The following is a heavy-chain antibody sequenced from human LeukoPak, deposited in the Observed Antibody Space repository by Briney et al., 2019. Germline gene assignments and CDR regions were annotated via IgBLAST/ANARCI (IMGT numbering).Heavy chain of an antibody. CDR3: ARAAYSSTWYSRYFDL. CDR2: IGTAGEI. CDR1: GFTLSSYD. D-gene: IGHD6-13*01. J-gene: IGHJ2*01. Sequence: SGGSLRLSCAASGFTLSSYDIHWVRQATGKGLEWVSGIGTAGEIYYPGSVKGRFTISRENAKNSLYLQMNSLRAGDTAVYYCARAAYSSTWYSRYFDLWGRGTLVTVSS. V-gene: IGHV3-13*01.